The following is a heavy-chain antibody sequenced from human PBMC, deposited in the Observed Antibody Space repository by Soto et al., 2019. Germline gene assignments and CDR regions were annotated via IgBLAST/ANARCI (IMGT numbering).Heavy chain of an antibody. D-gene: IGHD2-15*01. CDR2: INPKSGGT. J-gene: IGHJ6*02. CDR1: GYSFTDYH. Sequence: ASVKVSCKASGYSFTDYHIHWVRQAPGQGLEWLGRINPKSGGTSTAQKFQGWVTMTTDTSISTASMELTRLTSDDTAIYYCARGGSAHGRYYYGMDVWGQGTTVTVSS. V-gene: IGHV1-2*04. CDR3: ARGGSAHGRYYYGMDV.